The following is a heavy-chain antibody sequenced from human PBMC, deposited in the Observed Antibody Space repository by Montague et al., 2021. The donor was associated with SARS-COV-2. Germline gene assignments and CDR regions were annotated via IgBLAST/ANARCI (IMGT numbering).Heavy chain of an antibody. D-gene: IGHD3-10*01. CDR1: ASSNGTSIFP. CDR3: SRQFEGYFDF. Sequence: SETLSLTCTVYASSNGTSIFPLACVSKPPSKGPESLASLFYTGFAFSIPSLMSRVTKSFDTSQNQISLHLASVTAADTAVYYCSRQFEGYFDFWGRGTLVRVAS. J-gene: IGHJ2*01. CDR2: LFYTGFA. V-gene: IGHV4-39*07.